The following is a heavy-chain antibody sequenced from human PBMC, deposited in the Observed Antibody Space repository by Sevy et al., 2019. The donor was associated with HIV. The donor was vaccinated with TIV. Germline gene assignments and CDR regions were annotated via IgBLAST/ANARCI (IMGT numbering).Heavy chain of an antibody. J-gene: IGHJ6*02. CDR3: ARVDAAAAGGYYYYGTDV. CDR1: GYTFTSYG. V-gene: IGHV1-18*01. CDR2: ISAYNGNI. D-gene: IGHD6-13*01. Sequence: ASVKVSCKDSGYTFTSYGISWVRQAPGQGLEWMGWISAYNGNINYAQKLQGRVTMTTDTSTSTAYMELRSLRSDDTAVYYCARVDAAAAGGYYYYGTDVWGQGTTVTVSS.